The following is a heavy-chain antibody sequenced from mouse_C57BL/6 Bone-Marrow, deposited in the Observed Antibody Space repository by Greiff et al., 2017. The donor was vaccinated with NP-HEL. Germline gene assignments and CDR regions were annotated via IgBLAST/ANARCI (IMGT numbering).Heavy chain of an antibody. D-gene: IGHD1-1*01. CDR3: TRWATTVERFMDY. CDR1: GYTFTSYG. Sequence: QVQLQQSGAELARPGASVKLSCKASGYTFTSYGISWVKQRTGQGLEWIGEIYPRSGNTYYNEKFKGKATLTADKSSSTAYMELRSLTSEDSAVYICTRWATTVERFMDYWGKGTSVTVAS. V-gene: IGHV1-81*01. CDR2: IYPRSGNT. J-gene: IGHJ4*01.